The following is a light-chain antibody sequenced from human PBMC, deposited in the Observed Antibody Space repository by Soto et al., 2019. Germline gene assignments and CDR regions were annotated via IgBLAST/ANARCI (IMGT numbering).Light chain of an antibody. CDR1: SSYVGGYNY. CDR2: DVS. J-gene: IGLJ1*01. CDR3: YAYAGRYTFYF. Sequence: QSALTQPRSLSGSPGQSVTIPCTGTSSYVGGYNYVSWYQQYPGKAPKLLLYDVSKRPSGVPDRFSGSKSGNAASLTNAGLQAEDEYDYSFYAYAGRYTFYFSGTGTKHTVL. V-gene: IGLV2-11*01.